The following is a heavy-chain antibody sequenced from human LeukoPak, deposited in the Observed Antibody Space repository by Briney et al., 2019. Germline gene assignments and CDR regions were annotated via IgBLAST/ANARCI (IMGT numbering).Heavy chain of an antibody. CDR2: IIPIFGTA. V-gene: IGHV1-69*13. D-gene: IGHD5-18*01. Sequence: SVKVSCKASGGTFSSYAISWVRQAPGQGLGWTGGIIPIFGTANYAQKFQGRVTITADESTSTAYMELSSLRSEDTAVYYCARDSTRGYSYGYVLDYWGQGTLVTVSS. CDR1: GGTFSSYA. CDR3: ARDSTRGYSYGYVLDY. J-gene: IGHJ4*02.